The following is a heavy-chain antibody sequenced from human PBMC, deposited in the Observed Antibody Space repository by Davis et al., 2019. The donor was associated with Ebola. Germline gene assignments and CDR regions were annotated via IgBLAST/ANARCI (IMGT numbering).Heavy chain of an antibody. CDR1: GYTFTGYY. Sequence: AASVKVSCKPSGYTFTGYYMHWVRQAPGQGLEWMGRINPNSGGTNYAQKFQGRVTMTRDTSISTAYMELSRLRSDDTAVYYCAREPLPRVTLYYYDSSIPIDYWGQGTLVTVSS. CDR2: INPNSGGT. CDR3: AREPLPRVTLYYYDSSIPIDY. V-gene: IGHV1-2*06. J-gene: IGHJ4*02. D-gene: IGHD3-22*01.